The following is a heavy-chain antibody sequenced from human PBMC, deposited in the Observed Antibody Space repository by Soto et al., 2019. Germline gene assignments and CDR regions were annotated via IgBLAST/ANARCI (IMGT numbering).Heavy chain of an antibody. J-gene: IGHJ4*02. Sequence: SETLSLTCSVYGGSFSGYYWSWIRQPPGKELKWIGKINHIGTTNYNPSLKSRVTISVDTSKNQFSLKLSSVTAADTAVYYCARFDSSGWYFDYWGQGNLVTVSS. CDR3: ARFDSSGWYFDY. D-gene: IGHD6-19*01. V-gene: IGHV4-34*01. CDR2: INHIGTT. CDR1: GGSFSGYY.